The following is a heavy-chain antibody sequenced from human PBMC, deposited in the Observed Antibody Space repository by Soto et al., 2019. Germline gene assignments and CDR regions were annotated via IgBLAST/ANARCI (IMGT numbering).Heavy chain of an antibody. CDR2: INHSGST. D-gene: IGHD3-9*01. J-gene: IGHJ5*02. CDR1: GGSFSGYY. V-gene: IGHV4-34*01. Sequence: TSETLSLTCAVYGGSFSGYYWSWIRQPPGKGLEWIGEINHSGSTNYNPSLKSRVTISVDTSKNQFSLKLSSVTAADTAVYYCARVGGRPPRNSPYYDILTGYYRNRNNWFDPWGQGTLVTVSS. CDR3: ARVGGRPPRNSPYYDILTGYYRNRNNWFDP.